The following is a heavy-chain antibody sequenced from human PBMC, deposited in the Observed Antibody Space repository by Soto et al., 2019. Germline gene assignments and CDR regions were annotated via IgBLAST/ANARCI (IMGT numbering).Heavy chain of an antibody. D-gene: IGHD1-26*01. V-gene: IGHV3-30*18. Sequence: QVQLVESGGGVVQPGRSLRLSCAASGFTFSSYGMHWVRQAPGKGLEWVAVISYDGSNKYYADSVKVRFTISRDNSKNTLYLQMNSLRAEDTAVYYCAKPHSGSYLGDDAFDICGQGTMVTVSS. CDR2: ISYDGSNK. J-gene: IGHJ3*02. CDR3: AKPHSGSYLGDDAFDI. CDR1: GFTFSSYG.